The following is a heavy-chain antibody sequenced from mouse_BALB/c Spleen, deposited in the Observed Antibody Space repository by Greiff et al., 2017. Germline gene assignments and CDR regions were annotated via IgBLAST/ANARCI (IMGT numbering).Heavy chain of an antibody. V-gene: IGHV1-80*01. CDR3: ARKGVTTVVAGDY. CDR1: GYAFSSYW. D-gene: IGHD1-1*01. J-gene: IGHJ2*01. Sequence: QVQLQQSGAELVRPGSSVKISCKASGYAFSSYWMNWVRQRPGQGLEWIGQIYPGDGDTNYNGKFKGKATLTADKSSSTAYMQLSSLTSEDSEVYFCARKGVTTVVAGDYWGQGTTLTVSS. CDR2: IYPGDGDT.